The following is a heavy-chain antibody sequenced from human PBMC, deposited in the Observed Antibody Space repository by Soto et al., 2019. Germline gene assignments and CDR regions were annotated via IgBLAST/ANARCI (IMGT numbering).Heavy chain of an antibody. CDR2: IYYSGST. CDR1: GGSISSGSYY. J-gene: IGHJ5*02. D-gene: IGHD3-10*01. V-gene: IGHV4-31*03. CDR3: ARDSGGSGSYYNWFDP. Sequence: PSETLSLTCTVSGGSISSGSYYWSWIRQHPGKGLEWIGYIYYSGSTYYNPSLKSRVTISVDTSKNQFSLKLSSVTAADTAVYYCARDSGGSGSYYNWFDPWGQGTLVTVSS.